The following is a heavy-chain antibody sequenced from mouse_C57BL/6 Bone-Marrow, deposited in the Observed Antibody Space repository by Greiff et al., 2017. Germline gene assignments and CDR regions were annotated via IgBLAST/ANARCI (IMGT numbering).Heavy chain of an antibody. Sequence: VKLMESGAELARPGASVKLSCKASGYTFTSYGISWVKQRTGQGLEWIGEIYPRSGNTYYNEKFKGKATLTADKSSSAAYMELRSLTSEDSAVYFCAPRQLSLPFAYWGQGTLVTVSA. J-gene: IGHJ3*01. D-gene: IGHD3-2*02. CDR2: IYPRSGNT. CDR1: GYTFTSYG. V-gene: IGHV1-81*01. CDR3: APRQLSLPFAY.